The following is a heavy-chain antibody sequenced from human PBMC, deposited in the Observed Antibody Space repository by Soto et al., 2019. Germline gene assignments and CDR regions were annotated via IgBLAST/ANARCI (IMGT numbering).Heavy chain of an antibody. D-gene: IGHD2-8*02. CDR1: GASITGSFF. Sequence: TSETLSLTCTVSGASITGSFFWSWIRQPAGKGLEWIGRFSLSGTTNYNPSLRSRVTMSADVSKNQFSLRLTSVTAADTALYYCARGMTPPGAPAWYYFDSWGQGILVTVSS. J-gene: IGHJ4*02. CDR2: FSLSGTT. V-gene: IGHV4-4*07. CDR3: ARGMTPPGAPAWYYFDS.